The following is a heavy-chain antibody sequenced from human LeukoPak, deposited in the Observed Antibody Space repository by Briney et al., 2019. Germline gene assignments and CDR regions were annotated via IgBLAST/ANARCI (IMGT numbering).Heavy chain of an antibody. CDR1: GYPISSGYY. CDR2: IYHSGST. D-gene: IGHD1-7*01. Sequence: SETLALTCTVSGYPISSGYYWGWIRQPPGKGLEWIGSIYHSGSTYYNPSLKSRVTISVDTSKNQFSLKLSSVTAADTAVYYCARGTRPFDYWGQGTLVTVSS. J-gene: IGHJ4*02. V-gene: IGHV4-38-2*02. CDR3: ARGTRPFDY.